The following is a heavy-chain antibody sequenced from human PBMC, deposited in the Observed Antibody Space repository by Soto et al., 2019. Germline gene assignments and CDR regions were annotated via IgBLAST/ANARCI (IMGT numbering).Heavy chain of an antibody. D-gene: IGHD3-10*01. CDR2: ISSSSSYI. CDR3: AREALLWFGELSYYYYMDV. J-gene: IGHJ6*03. V-gene: IGHV3-21*04. CDR1: GFTFSSYS. Sequence: GGSLRLSCAASGFTFSSYSMNWVRQAPGKGLEWVSSISSSSSYIYYADSVKGRFTISRDNAKNSLYLQMNSLRAEDTAVYYCAREALLWFGELSYYYYMDVWGKGTTVTVSS.